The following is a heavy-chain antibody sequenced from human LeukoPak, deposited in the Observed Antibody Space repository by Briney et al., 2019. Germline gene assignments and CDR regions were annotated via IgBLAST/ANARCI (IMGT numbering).Heavy chain of an antibody. D-gene: IGHD1-26*01. V-gene: IGHV3-21*01. CDR1: GFTFSDYA. J-gene: IGHJ5*02. CDR3: VRDLTIVGVAQVHH. Sequence: GGSLRLSCTASGFTFSDYAMSWVRQAPGKGLEWVSSISSSSSYIYYADSVKGRFSISRDNAKNSLFLHMNSLRAEDTAVYYCVRDLTIVGVAQVHHWGQGTLVTVSS. CDR2: ISSSSSYI.